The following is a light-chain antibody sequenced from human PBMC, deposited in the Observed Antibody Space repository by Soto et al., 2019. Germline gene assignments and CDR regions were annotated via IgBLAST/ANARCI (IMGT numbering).Light chain of an antibody. J-gene: IGKJ1*01. CDR2: WAS. V-gene: IGKV4-1*01. CDR1: QTVRNNY. Sequence: VLTQSPGTLSLSPGERATLSCRASQTVRNNYLAWYQQKPGQPPKLLIYWASTRESGVPDRFSGSGSGTDFTLTISSLQAEDVAVYYCQQYYSTPPTFGQGTKVEIK. CDR3: QQYYSTPPT.